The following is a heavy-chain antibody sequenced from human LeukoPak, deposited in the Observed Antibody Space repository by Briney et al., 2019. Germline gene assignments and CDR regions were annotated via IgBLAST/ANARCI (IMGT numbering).Heavy chain of an antibody. CDR3: ARAGSYYSFDY. CDR2: ISSSSSTI. V-gene: IGHV3-48*04. J-gene: IGHJ4*02. CDR1: GFTFSSYS. Sequence: GGSLRLSCAASGFTFSSYSMNWVRQAPGKGPEWVSYISSSSSTIYYADSVKGRFTISRDNAKNSLYLQMNSLRAEDTAVYYCARAGSYYSFDYWGQGTLVTVSS. D-gene: IGHD1-26*01.